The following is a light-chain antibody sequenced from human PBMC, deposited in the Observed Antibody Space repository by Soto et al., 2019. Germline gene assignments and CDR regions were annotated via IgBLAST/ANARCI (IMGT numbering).Light chain of an antibody. CDR1: QSVSSSY. CDR3: QQYDNSVWT. CDR2: GTS. V-gene: IGKV3-20*01. J-gene: IGKJ1*01. Sequence: IVLTQSPGTLSVSPGERATLSCMASQSVSSSYLAWYQQKPGQAPRLLIYGTSSRATGIPDRFSGSGSGTDFTLTISRLEPEDFAVYYCQQYDNSVWTFGQGTKVDIK.